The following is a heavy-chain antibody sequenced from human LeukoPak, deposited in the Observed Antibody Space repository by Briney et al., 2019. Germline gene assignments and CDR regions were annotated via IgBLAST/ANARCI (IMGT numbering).Heavy chain of an antibody. D-gene: IGHD6-13*01. V-gene: IGHV3-21*01. CDR1: GFTFSSYS. Sequence: PGGSLRLFCAASGFTFSSYSMNWVRQAPGKGLEWVSSISSSSSYIYYADSVKGRFTISRDNAKNSLYLQMNSLRAEDAAVYYCAREVSSTPNGDWFDPWGQGTLVTVSS. CDR3: AREVSSTPNGDWFDP. CDR2: ISSSSSYI. J-gene: IGHJ5*02.